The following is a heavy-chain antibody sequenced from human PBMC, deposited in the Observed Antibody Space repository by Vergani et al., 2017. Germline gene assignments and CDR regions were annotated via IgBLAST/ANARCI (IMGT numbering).Heavy chain of an antibody. CDR1: GGSISSGGYY. V-gene: IGHV4-31*03. D-gene: IGHD2-2*01. CDR2: IYYSGST. J-gene: IGHJ5*02. CDR3: ARGIXVVPAARVLNWFDP. Sequence: QVQLQESGPGLVKPSQTLSLTCTVSGGSISSGGYYWSWIRQHPGKGLEWIGYIYYSGSTYYNPSLKSRVTISVDTSKNQFSLKLSSVTAADTAVYYCARGIXVVPAARVLNWFDPWGQGTLVTVSS.